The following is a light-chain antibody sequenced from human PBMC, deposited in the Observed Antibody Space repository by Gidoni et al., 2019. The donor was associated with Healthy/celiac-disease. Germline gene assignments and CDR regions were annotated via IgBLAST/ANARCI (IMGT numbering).Light chain of an antibody. J-gene: IGKJ4*01. CDR3: QQSYSTPLT. CDR1: QSISSY. CDR2: AAS. V-gene: IGKV1-39*01. Sequence: DLQLPQSPSSLSASVGHRVTITCRASQSISSYLTWYQQKPGKAPKLLIYAASSLQSGVPSRFIGSGSGSDFTLTISSLQPEDFATYFCQQSYSTPLTFGGXTKVEIK.